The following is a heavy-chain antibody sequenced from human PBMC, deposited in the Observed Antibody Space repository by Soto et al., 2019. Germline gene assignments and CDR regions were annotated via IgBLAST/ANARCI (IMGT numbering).Heavy chain of an antibody. CDR1: GGSVSSGSYY. Sequence: KPSETLSLTCTVSGGSVSSGSYYWSWIRQPPGKGLEWIGYIYYSGSTNYNPSLKSRVTISVDTSKNQFSLKLSSVTAADTAVYYCARDRLATGYFDYWGQGTLVTVS. CDR3: ARDRLATGYFDY. D-gene: IGHD3-10*01. V-gene: IGHV4-61*01. J-gene: IGHJ4*02. CDR2: IYYSGST.